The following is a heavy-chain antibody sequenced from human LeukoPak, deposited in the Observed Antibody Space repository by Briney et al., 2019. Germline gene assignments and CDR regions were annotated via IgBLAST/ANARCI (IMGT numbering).Heavy chain of an antibody. CDR3: ARGGWSGSPGFDY. V-gene: IGHV3-23*01. Sequence: GGSLRLSCAASGFTFSSYAMSWVRQAPGKGLEWVSAISGSGGSTYYADSVKGRFTISRHNSKNTLYLQMNSLRAEDTAVYYCARGGWSGSPGFDYWGQGTLVTVSS. J-gene: IGHJ4*02. CDR2: ISGSGGST. D-gene: IGHD3-3*01. CDR1: GFTFSSYA.